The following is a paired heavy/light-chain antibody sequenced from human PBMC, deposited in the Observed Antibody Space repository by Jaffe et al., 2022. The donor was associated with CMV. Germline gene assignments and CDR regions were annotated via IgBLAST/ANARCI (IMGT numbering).Light chain of an antibody. CDR1: QDISNH. V-gene: IGKV1-33*01. Sequence: DIQMTQSPSSLSASVGDSVTITCQASQDISNHLNWYQQKPGKAPELLIYDASNLQTGVPSRFGGSGSGADFTFTISSLQPEDFATYYCQHYDSFLRTITFGGGTKVDIK. CDR3: QHYDSFLRTIT. CDR2: DAS. J-gene: IGKJ4*01.
Heavy chain of an antibody. J-gene: IGHJ3*02. V-gene: IGHV1-69*01. Sequence: QVQLVQSGAEVKKPGSSVKVSCKASGGNFNTYAITWVRQAPGQGLEWMGGIIPIFGIANYAQKFQGRVTITADESTSTAYMELSSLRSEDTAMYYCARADYGDFDALDIWGQGTLVTVSS. CDR3: ARADYGDFDALDI. CDR2: IIPIFGIA. CDR1: GGNFNTYA. D-gene: IGHD4-17*01.